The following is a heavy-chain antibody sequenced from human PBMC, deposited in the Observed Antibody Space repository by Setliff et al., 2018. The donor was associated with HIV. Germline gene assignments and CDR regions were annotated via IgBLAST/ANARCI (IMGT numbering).Heavy chain of an antibody. Sequence: LSLTCTVSGDSISSSIYYWGWVRQPPGKGLEWIGGIYYTGSPFYNPSLNSRVTLSIDTSKSQFSLRLSSVTAADTALYYCARRSTVARGVDCFDLWGQGTQVTVSS. V-gene: IGHV4-39*07. D-gene: IGHD3-10*01. J-gene: IGHJ4*02. CDR2: IYYTGSP. CDR3: ARRSTVARGVDCFDL. CDR1: GDSISSSIYY.